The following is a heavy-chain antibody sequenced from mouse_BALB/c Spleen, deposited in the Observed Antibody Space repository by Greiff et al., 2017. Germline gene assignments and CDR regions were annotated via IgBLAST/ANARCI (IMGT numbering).Heavy chain of an antibody. Sequence: VKLVESGPGLVAPSQSLSITCTVSGFSLTSYGVHWVRQPPGKGLEWLGVIWAGGSTNYNSALMSRLSISKDNSKSQVFLKMNSLQTDDTAMYYWARDGYGNYPFYYAMDYWGQGTSVTVSS. CDR2: IWAGGST. J-gene: IGHJ4*01. D-gene: IGHD2-10*02. CDR1: GFSLTSYG. V-gene: IGHV2-9*02. CDR3: ARDGYGNYPFYYAMDY.